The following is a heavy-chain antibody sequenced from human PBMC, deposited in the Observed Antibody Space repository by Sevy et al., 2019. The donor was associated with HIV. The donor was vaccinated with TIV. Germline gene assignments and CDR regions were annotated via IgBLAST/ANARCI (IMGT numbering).Heavy chain of an antibody. Sequence: ASVKVSCEASGGTFSSYAISWVRQAPGQGLEWMGGIIPIFGTANYPQKFQGRVTITADKSTSTAYMELSSLRSEDTAVYYCARVSGYSYGTDYYYYMDVWGKGTTVTVSS. CDR2: IIPIFGTA. CDR1: GGTFSSYA. J-gene: IGHJ6*03. D-gene: IGHD5-18*01. CDR3: ARVSGYSYGTDYYYYMDV. V-gene: IGHV1-69*06.